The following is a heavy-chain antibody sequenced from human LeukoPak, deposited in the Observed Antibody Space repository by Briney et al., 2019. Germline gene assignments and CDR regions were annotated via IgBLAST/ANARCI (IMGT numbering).Heavy chain of an antibody. CDR3: ARGGVVVTAVRFGY. V-gene: IGHV4-34*01. CDR1: GGSFSGYY. J-gene: IGHJ4*02. D-gene: IGHD2-21*02. CDR2: INHSGST. Sequence: PSETLSLTCAVYGGSFSGYYWSWIRQPPGKGLEWIGEINHSGSTNYNPSLKSRVTISVDTSKNQFSLKLSSVTAADTAVYYCARGGVVVTAVRFGYWGQGTLVTAAS.